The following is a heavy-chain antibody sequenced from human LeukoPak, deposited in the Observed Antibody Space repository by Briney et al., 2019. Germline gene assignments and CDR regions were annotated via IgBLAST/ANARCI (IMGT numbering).Heavy chain of an antibody. Sequence: SETLSLTCTVSGGSISSGGYYWSWIRQHPGKGLEWIGYIYYSGSTYYNPSPKSRVTISEDTSKNQFSLKLSSVTAADTAVYYCARGGQDYYDSSGYYYPVDYWGQGTLVTVSS. D-gene: IGHD3-22*01. V-gene: IGHV4-31*03. CDR3: ARGGQDYYDSSGYYYPVDY. CDR2: IYYSGST. CDR1: GGSISSGGYY. J-gene: IGHJ4*02.